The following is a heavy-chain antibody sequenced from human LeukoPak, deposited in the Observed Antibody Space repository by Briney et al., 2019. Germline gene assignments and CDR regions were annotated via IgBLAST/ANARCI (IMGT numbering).Heavy chain of an antibody. V-gene: IGHV1-18*01. Sequence: ASVKVSCKASGYTFTSYGISWVRQAPGQGLEWMGWISAYNGNTNYAQKLQGRVTMTTDTSTSTAHMELRSLRSDDTAVYYCARDSVPYYYDSSGFDYGGQGPLVTVSS. CDR2: ISAYNGNT. D-gene: IGHD3-22*01. CDR1: GYTFTSYG. CDR3: ARDSVPYYYDSSGFDY. J-gene: IGHJ4*02.